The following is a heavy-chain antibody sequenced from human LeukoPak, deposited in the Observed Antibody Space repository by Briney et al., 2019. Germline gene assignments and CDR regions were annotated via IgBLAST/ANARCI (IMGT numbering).Heavy chain of an antibody. CDR1: GFTFSSYG. D-gene: IGHD6-6*01. J-gene: IGHJ5*02. V-gene: IGHV3-30*02. CDR3: AKDPGVYISSPSRFDP. Sequence: GGSLRLSCAASGFTFSSYGMQWVGQAPGKGVEWVAFIRYDGSKKDYADSGKGGFTMARDNGKKTMYLQMNSVRAEDTAVYYCAKDPGVYISSPSRFDPWGQGTLVTVSS. CDR2: IRYDGSKK.